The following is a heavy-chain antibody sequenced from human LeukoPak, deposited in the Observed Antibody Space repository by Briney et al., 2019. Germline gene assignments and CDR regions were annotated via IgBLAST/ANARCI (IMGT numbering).Heavy chain of an antibody. CDR3: AREQYLAYDVFGF. V-gene: IGHV4-59*01. J-gene: IGHJ3*01. CDR2: VHFSGTS. CDR1: GGSITGYY. D-gene: IGHD4-11*01. Sequence: SETLSLTCTVSGGSITGYYWSWIRQPPGRGLEWIGYVHFSGTSSFNPSLKSRVTISVDTSKNQFSLRLSSVTAADTAVYYCAREQYLAYDVFGFWGQGTMITVSS.